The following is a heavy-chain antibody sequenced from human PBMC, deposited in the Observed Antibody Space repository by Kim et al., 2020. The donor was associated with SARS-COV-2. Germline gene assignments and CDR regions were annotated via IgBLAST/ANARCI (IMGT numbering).Heavy chain of an antibody. Sequence: GRFTISRDNSKNTLYLQMNSLRAEDTAVYYCARGPSSSWYGDPYYYYGMDVWGQGTTVTVSS. CDR3: ARGPSSSWYGDPYYYYGMDV. D-gene: IGHD6-13*01. V-gene: IGHV3-30*07. J-gene: IGHJ6*02.